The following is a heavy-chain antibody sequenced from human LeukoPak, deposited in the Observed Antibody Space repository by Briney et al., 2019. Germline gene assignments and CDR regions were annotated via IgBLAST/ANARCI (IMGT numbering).Heavy chain of an antibody. CDR3: ARNPTIRDGYSPFDY. CDR1: GGSISSGGYY. D-gene: IGHD5-24*01. V-gene: IGHV4-31*03. Sequence: PSETLSLTCTVSGGSISSGGYYWRWIRQHPGKGLEWIGYIYNSGSTCYNPSLKSRVTISVDSSKNQFSLKLSSVTAADTAVYYCARNPTIRDGYSPFDYWGQGTLVTVSS. CDR2: IYNSGST. J-gene: IGHJ4*02.